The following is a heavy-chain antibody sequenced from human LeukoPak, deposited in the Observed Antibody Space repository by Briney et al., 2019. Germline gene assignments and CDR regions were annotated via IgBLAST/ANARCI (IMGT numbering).Heavy chain of an antibody. J-gene: IGHJ3*02. CDR2: IWYDGSNK. Sequence: GGSLRLSCAASGFTFSSYGMHWVRQAPGKGLEWVAVIWYDGSNKYYADSVKGRFTISRDNSKNTLYLQMNGLRAEDRAVYYCARDRNYDFWSGYYNAFDIGGQGTMVTVSS. CDR1: GFTFSSYG. D-gene: IGHD3-3*01. CDR3: ARDRNYDFWSGYYNAFDI. V-gene: IGHV3-33*01.